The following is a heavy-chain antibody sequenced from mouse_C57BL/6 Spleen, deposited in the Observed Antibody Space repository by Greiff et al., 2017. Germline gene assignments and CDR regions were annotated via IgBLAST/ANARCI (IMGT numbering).Heavy chain of an antibody. CDR2: IYPGNGNT. CDR3: ARSNSPVRPGY. CDR1: GYTFTGYT. Sequence: LQQSGAELVRPGASVKMSCKASGYTFTGYTIHWVKQRPGQGLEWIGAIYPGNGNTNYNQKFKGKATLTADKSSSTAYMQRSSLTSEDSAVYYCARSNSPVRPGYWGQGTTLTVSS. V-gene: IGHV1-12*01. J-gene: IGHJ2*01. D-gene: IGHD2-14*01.